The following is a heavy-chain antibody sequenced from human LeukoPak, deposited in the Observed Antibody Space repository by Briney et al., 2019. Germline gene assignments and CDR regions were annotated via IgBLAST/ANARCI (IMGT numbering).Heavy chain of an antibody. CDR3: ARSYSSSPYDVFDI. CDR1: GFTFSSYA. J-gene: IGHJ3*02. V-gene: IGHV3-21*01. D-gene: IGHD6-6*01. CDR2: ISSSSNDR. Sequence: PGGSLRLSCAASGFTFSSYAMHWVRQAPGKGLEWVSFISSSSNDRYHADSVKGRFTISRDNAKDSLYLQMNSLRAEDTAVYYCARSYSSSPYDVFDIWGQGTMVTVSS.